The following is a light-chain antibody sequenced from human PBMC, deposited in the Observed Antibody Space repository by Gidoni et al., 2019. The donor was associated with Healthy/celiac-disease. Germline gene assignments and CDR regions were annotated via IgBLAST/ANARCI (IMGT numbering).Light chain of an antibody. Sequence: EIVLTQSPGTLSLSPGERATLSCRASQSVSISYLSWYQQKPGQAPRLLIHGASSRATGTPDRFSGSGSGTDFTLTISRLEPEDFAVYYCQQYGSSPWTFGQGTKVEIK. CDR3: QQYGSSPWT. CDR2: GAS. CDR1: QSVSISY. J-gene: IGKJ1*01. V-gene: IGKV3-20*01.